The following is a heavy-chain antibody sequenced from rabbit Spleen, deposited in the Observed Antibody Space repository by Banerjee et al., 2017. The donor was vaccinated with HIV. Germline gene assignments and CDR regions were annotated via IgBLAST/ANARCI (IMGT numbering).Heavy chain of an antibody. V-gene: IGHV1S45*01. CDR2: IYVGTITSA. CDR3: ARYDGSHYYDL. CDR1: GFDFSSTYY. D-gene: IGHD8-1*01. Sequence: QEQLEESGGDLVKPEGSLTLTCTASGFDFSSTYYMCWVRQAPGKGLEWIGCIYVGTITSAYYANWAKGRFTISKTSSTTVTLQMTSLTAADTATYFCARYDGSHYYDLWGQGTLVTVS. J-gene: IGHJ4*01.